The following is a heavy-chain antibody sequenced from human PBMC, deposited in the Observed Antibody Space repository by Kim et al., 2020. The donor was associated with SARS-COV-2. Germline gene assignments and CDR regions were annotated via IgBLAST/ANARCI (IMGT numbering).Heavy chain of an antibody. V-gene: IGHV4-39*01. CDR1: GGSISSRSHY. D-gene: IGHD5-18*01. CDR2: TYYTGST. CDR3: ARRGYTYGTGGFDP. Sequence: SETLSLTCTVSGGSISSRSHYWDWVRQSPGQGLEWLGTTYYTGSTVDNPSLTSRVTTSIDTSKNQFSLELRSVTAADTATYFCARRGYTYGTGGFDPWG. J-gene: IGHJ5*02.